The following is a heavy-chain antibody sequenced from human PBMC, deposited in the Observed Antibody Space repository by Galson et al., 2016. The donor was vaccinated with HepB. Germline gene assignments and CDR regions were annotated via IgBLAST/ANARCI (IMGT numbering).Heavy chain of an antibody. CDR1: GDSVSSNTAA. J-gene: IGHJ5*02. CDR3: VRELMTWFDP. CDR2: TYYRSKWYN. V-gene: IGHV6-1*01. D-gene: IGHD3-16*01. Sequence: CAISGDSVSSNTAAWNWIRQSPSRGLEWLGRTYYRSKWYNDYAISVKSRIIIKPDTSKNQFSLQLNSVTPEDTAVYYCVRELMTWFDPWGQGTLVTASS.